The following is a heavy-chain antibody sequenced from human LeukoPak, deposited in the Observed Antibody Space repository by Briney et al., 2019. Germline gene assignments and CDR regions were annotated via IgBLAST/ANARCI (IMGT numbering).Heavy chain of an antibody. D-gene: IGHD3-22*01. V-gene: IGHV3-7*03. CDR3: ARDKEALLLYYYDSSGYYFDY. CDR1: GFTFSSYW. J-gene: IGHJ4*02. CDR2: IKQDGSEK. Sequence: GGSLRLSCAASGFTFSSYWMSWVRQAPGKGLEWVANIKQDGSEKYYVDSVKGRFTISRDNAKNSLYLQMNSLRAEDTAVYYCARDKEALLLYYYDSSGYYFDYWGQGTLVTVSS.